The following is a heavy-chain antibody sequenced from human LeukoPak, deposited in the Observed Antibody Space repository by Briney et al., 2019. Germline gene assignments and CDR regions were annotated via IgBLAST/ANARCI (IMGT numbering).Heavy chain of an antibody. CDR2: ISGSGGRT. Sequence: PGGSLRLSCAASGFTFTTYVMSWVRQAPGKGLEWVSVISGSGGRTDYADSVKGRFTISRDNSKKTLYLQMYSLRAEDTAVYYCSSSRGYDYGMDVWGQGTTVTVSS. CDR3: SSSRGYDYGMDV. J-gene: IGHJ6*02. V-gene: IGHV3-23*01. D-gene: IGHD6-13*01. CDR1: GFTFTTYV.